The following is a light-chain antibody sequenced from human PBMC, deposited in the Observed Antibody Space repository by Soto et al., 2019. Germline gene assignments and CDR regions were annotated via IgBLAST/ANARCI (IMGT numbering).Light chain of an antibody. CDR3: QQYNSYSSWT. Sequence: DIQVTQSPSTLSASVGDRVTITCRASQSLNSLLARYQQKPGRAPKLLIYDASTLESGVPSRFSGSGSGTEFTLTISSLQTDDFATYYCQQYNSYSSWTFGQGTKVDIK. J-gene: IGKJ1*01. V-gene: IGKV1-5*01. CDR1: QSLNSL. CDR2: DAS.